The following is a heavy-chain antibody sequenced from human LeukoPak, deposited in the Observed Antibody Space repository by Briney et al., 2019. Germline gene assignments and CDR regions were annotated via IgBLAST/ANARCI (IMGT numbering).Heavy chain of an antibody. V-gene: IGHV1-69*05. CDR2: IIPIFGTA. CDR3: ASPSESTDAFDI. J-gene: IGHJ3*02. CDR1: GGTFSSYA. Sequence: GASVKVSCKASGGTFSSYAISWVRQAPGQGLEWMGGIIPIFGTANYAQKFQGRVTITTDESTSTAYMELSSLRSEDTVVYYCASPSESTDAFDIWGQGTMVTVSS.